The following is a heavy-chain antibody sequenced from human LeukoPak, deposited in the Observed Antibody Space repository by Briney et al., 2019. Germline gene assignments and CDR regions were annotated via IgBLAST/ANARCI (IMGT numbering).Heavy chain of an antibody. CDR3: ARDWFSMVRGIIGSKMYYFDY. CDR1: GGSFSGYY. D-gene: IGHD3-10*01. CDR2: INHSGST. V-gene: IGHV4-34*01. Sequence: PSETLSLTCAVYGGSFSGYYWSWIRQPPGKGLEWIGEINHSGSTNYNPSLKSRVTISVDTSKNQFSLKLSSVTAADTAVYYCARDWFSMVRGIIGSKMYYFDYWGQGTLVTVSS. J-gene: IGHJ4*02.